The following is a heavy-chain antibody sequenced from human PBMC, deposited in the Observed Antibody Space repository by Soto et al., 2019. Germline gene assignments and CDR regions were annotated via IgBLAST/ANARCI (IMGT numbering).Heavy chain of an antibody. V-gene: IGHV4-59*01. CDR3: ARQPDILTGYYTSPFDY. CDR1: GGSISSYY. CDR2: IYYSGST. D-gene: IGHD3-9*01. J-gene: IGHJ4*02. Sequence: PSETLSLTCTVSGGSISSYYWSWIRQPPGKGLEWIGYIYYSGSTNYNPSLKSRVTISVDTSKNQFSLKLSSVTAADTAVYYCARQPDILTGYYTSPFDYWGQGTLVTVSS.